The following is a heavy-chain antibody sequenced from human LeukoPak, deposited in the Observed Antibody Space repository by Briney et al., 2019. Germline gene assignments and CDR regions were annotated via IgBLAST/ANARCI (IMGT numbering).Heavy chain of an antibody. CDR2: INPSGGST. Sequence: ASVKVSCKASGYTFTSYDINWVRQAPGQGLECMGIINPSGGSTSYAQKFQGRVTMTRDMSTSTVYMELSSLRSEDTAVYCCARGGVGATTYVWFDPWGQGTLVTVSS. D-gene: IGHD1-26*01. J-gene: IGHJ5*02. V-gene: IGHV1-46*01. CDR1: GYTFTSYD. CDR3: ARGGVGATTYVWFDP.